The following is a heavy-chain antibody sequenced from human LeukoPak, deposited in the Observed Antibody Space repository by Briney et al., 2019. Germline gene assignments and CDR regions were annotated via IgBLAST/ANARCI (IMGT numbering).Heavy chain of an antibody. J-gene: IGHJ6*03. CDR2: IYYSGTT. V-gene: IGHV4-39*01. Sequence: SETLSLTCTVCGGSISTNTYYWGWIRQPPGKGLEWIGTIYYSGTTYYNPSLKSRVTISVDTSKNQFSLKLTSVTAADTAVYYCARRPYHYMDVWGKGTTVTVSS. CDR1: GGSISTNTYY. CDR3: ARRPYHYMDV.